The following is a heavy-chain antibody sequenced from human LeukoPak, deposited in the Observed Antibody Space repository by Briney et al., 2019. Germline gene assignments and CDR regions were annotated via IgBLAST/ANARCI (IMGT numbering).Heavy chain of an antibody. J-gene: IGHJ4*02. CDR3: ASSLYDSSGYRVY. V-gene: IGHV1-2*06. D-gene: IGHD3-22*01. CDR2: INPNSGGT. CDR1: GYTSTGYY. Sequence: GASVKVSCKASGYTSTGYYMHWVRQAPGQGLEWMGRINPNSGGTNYAQKFQGRVTMTRDTSISTAYMELSRLRSDDTAVYYCASSLYDSSGYRVYWGQGTLVTVSS.